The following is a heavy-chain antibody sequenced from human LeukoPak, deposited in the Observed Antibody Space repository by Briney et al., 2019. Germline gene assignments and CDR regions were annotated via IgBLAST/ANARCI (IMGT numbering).Heavy chain of an antibody. CDR3: ARDLGYDFWSGYCSFDY. V-gene: IGHV1-18*01. CDR1: GYTFTSYG. Sequence: ASVKVSCKASGYTFTSYGISWVRQAPGQGLEWMGWISAYNGNTNYAQKLQGRVTMTTDTSTSTAYMELRSLRSDDTAVYYCARDLGYDFWSGYCSFDYWGQGTLVTVSS. CDR2: ISAYNGNT. D-gene: IGHD3-3*01. J-gene: IGHJ4*02.